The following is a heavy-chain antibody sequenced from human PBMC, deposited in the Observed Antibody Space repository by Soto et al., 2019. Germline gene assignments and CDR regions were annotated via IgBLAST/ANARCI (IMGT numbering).Heavy chain of an antibody. Sequence: PGGSLRLSCAASGFTFSSYGMHWVRQAPGKGLEWVAVIWYDGSNKYYADSVKGRFTISRDNAKNSLYLQMNSLRDEDTAVYYCARGRVGTAYFDYWGQGALVTVSS. J-gene: IGHJ4*02. D-gene: IGHD2-21*02. V-gene: IGHV3-33*01. CDR3: ARGRVGTAYFDY. CDR1: GFTFSSYG. CDR2: IWYDGSNK.